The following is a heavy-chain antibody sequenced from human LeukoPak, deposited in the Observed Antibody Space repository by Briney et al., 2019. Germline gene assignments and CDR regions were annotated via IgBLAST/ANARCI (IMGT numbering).Heavy chain of an antibody. V-gene: IGHV4-59*08. CDR3: ARRPDYGDYDKAFDI. J-gene: IGHJ3*02. CDR1: GGPINSYY. CDR2: IYYSGST. Sequence: SETLSLTCTVSGGPINSYYWRWIRQPPGKGLEWIGYIYYSGSTNYNPSLKSRVTISVDTSKNQFSMKLSSVNAADTAVYYCARRPDYGDYDKAFDIWGQGTMVTVSS. D-gene: IGHD4-17*01.